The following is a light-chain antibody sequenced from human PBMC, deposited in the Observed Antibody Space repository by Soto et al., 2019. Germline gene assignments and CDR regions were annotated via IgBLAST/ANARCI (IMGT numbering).Light chain of an antibody. J-gene: IGKJ1*01. CDR3: QKYNSAPRA. CDR2: AAS. CDR1: QGISSW. Sequence: DIQTTQSPSSASASVGDRVTITCRASQGISSWLAWYQQKPGKAPQLLIYAASNLQGGVPSRFSGSGSGTDFTLTISSLQPEDVATYYCQKYNSAPRAFGQGTKVDIK. V-gene: IGKV1-12*01.